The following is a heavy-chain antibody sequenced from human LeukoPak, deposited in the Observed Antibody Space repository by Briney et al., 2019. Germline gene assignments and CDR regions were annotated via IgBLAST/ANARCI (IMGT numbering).Heavy chain of an antibody. Sequence: SETLSLTCTVSGGSISSGGYYWSWIRQHPGKGLEWIGYIYYSGSTYYNPSLKSRVTISVDTSKNQFSLKLSSVTAADTAVYYCARKKLGINSAFDYWGQGTLVTVSS. J-gene: IGHJ4*02. CDR3: ARKKLGINSAFDY. CDR2: IYYSGST. V-gene: IGHV4-31*03. D-gene: IGHD7-27*01. CDR1: GGSISSGGYY.